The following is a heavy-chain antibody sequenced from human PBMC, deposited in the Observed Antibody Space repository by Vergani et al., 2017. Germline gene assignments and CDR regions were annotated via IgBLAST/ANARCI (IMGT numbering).Heavy chain of an antibody. V-gene: IGHV3-23*01. D-gene: IGHD2-15*01. CDR3: ARDGSYPGAFDI. Sequence: EVQLLESGGGLVQPGGSLRLSCAASGFTFSSYAMTWVRQAPGKGLEWVSLISGSGGSTYYADSVKGRFTISRDNSKNTLYMQMNSLRAEDTAVYYCARDGSYPGAFDIWGQGTMVTVSS. CDR1: GFTFSSYA. CDR2: ISGSGGST. J-gene: IGHJ3*02.